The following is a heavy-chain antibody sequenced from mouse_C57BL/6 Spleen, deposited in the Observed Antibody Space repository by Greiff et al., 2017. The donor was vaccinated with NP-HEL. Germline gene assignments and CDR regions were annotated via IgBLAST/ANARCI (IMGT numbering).Heavy chain of an antibody. V-gene: IGHV5-17*01. CDR1: GFTFSDYG. D-gene: IGHD2-3*01. CDR2: IISGSSTI. CDR3: ARDDYLDY. J-gene: IGHJ2*01. Sequence: DVMLVQSGGGLVKPGGSLKLSCAASGFTFSDYGMHWVRQAPEKGLEWVAYIISGSSTIYYADTVKGRFTLSTDNATNTLFLQMTSLKSEDTAMYYCARDDYLDYWGQGTTLTVSS.